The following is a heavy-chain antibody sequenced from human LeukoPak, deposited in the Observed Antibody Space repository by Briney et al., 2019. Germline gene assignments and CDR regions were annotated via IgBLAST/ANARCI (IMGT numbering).Heavy chain of an antibody. Sequence: GGSLRLSCVVSGLRFRNYGMHWVRQAPGKGLEWVAVIYYDGSNQHYVDSVKGRFTVSRDNAKNTLYLQMDSLRAEDTAVYYCATDRNSGKYYDYWGQGTLVTVSS. CDR1: GLRFRNYG. CDR2: IYYDGSNQ. D-gene: IGHD1-26*01. CDR3: ATDRNSGKYYDY. V-gene: IGHV3-33*01. J-gene: IGHJ4*02.